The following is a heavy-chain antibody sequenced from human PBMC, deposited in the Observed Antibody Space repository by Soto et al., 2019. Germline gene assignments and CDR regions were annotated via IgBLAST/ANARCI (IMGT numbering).Heavy chain of an antibody. CDR2: INQGGIEK. J-gene: IGHJ5*02. D-gene: IGHD2-15*01. CDR1: GFPFSTYW. V-gene: IGHV3-7*01. Sequence: ELQVVESGGGLVQPGGSLRLSCAASGFPFSTYWMSWVRQAPGKGLECVANINQGGIEKYYVDSVKGRFTISRDDGKNFLYLQMNGVRAADSDVYYCARMGYCTAASSYELSVDFDPWGRGTPVTVPS. CDR3: ARMGYCTAASSYELSVDFDP.